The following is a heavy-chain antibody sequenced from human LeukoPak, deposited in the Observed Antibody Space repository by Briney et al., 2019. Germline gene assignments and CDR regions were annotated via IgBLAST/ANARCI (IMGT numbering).Heavy chain of an antibody. J-gene: IGHJ4*02. CDR2: INPSGGST. V-gene: IGHV1-46*01. CDR1: GYTFTSYY. Sequence: ASVKVSCKASGYTFTSYYMHWVRQAPGQGLEWMGIINPSGGSTSYAQKFQGRVTMTRDTSTSTVYMELSNLRSEDTAVYYCARVPEDTYYFDYWGQGTLVTVSS. D-gene: IGHD2/OR15-2a*01. CDR3: ARVPEDTYYFDY.